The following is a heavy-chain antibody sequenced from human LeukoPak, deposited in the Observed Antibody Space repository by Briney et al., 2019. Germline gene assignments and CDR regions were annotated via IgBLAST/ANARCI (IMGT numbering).Heavy chain of an antibody. CDR2: ISSSSSTI. J-gene: IGHJ4*02. Sequence: PGGSLRLSCAASGFTFSSYSMNWVRQAPGKGLEWVSYISSSSSTIYYADSVKGRFTISRDNAKNSLYLQMNSLRAEDTAVYYCARAVRTYYDSSGPLFDYWGQGTLVTVSS. D-gene: IGHD3-22*01. V-gene: IGHV3-48*04. CDR3: ARAVRTYYDSSGPLFDY. CDR1: GFTFSSYS.